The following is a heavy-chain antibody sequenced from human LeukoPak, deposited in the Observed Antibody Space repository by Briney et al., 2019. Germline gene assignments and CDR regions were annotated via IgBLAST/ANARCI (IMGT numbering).Heavy chain of an antibody. CDR3: ARWVVAATGGWFDP. J-gene: IGHJ5*02. D-gene: IGHD2-15*01. CDR2: IYYSGST. V-gene: IGHV4-59*01. Sequence: SETLSLTCTVSGGSISSYYWSWIRQPPGKGLEWIGYIYYSGSTNYNPSLKSRVTISVDTSKNQFSLKLSSVTAADTAVYYCARWVVAATGGWFDPWGQGTLVTVSS. CDR1: GGSISSYY.